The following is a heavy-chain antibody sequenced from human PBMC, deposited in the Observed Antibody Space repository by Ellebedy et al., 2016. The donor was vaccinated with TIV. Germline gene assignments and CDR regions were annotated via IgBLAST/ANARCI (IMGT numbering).Heavy chain of an antibody. CDR3: ARGRYYDFWSGYYGDAEYFQH. V-gene: IGHV1-18*01. J-gene: IGHJ1*01. CDR2: ISPYNGNT. D-gene: IGHD3-3*01. Sequence: AASVKVSCKASGYTFTSYGISWVRQPPGQGLEWMGWISPYNGNTNYVQKRQGRVTMTTATSTSTADMELRSLRSDDPAVYYCARGRYYDFWSGYYGDAEYFQHWGQGTLVTVSS. CDR1: GYTFTSYG.